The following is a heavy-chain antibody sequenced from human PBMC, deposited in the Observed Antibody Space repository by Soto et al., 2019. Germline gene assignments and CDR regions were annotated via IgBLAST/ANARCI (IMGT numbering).Heavy chain of an antibody. D-gene: IGHD6-19*01. Sequence: QLQLQESGPELMKPSETLSLTCTVYGGAISSSSYSWGWIRQPPGQGLEWIGSINYSGNTYYNPSPKVRVTISVDTSMNQFSLKLSSVTAADTAVYYCARLQWLLFDYWGQGTLVTVSS. CDR1: GGAISSSSYS. J-gene: IGHJ4*02. CDR3: ARLQWLLFDY. V-gene: IGHV4-39*01. CDR2: INYSGNT.